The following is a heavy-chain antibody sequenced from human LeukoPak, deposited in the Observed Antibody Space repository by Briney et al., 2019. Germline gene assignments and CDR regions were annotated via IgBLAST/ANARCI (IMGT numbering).Heavy chain of an antibody. Sequence: GGSLRLSCAASGFTFSSYWMTWVRQAPGKGLEWVANIKQDGSEKFYVDSMKGRFTISRDNAKNSLYLQMHSLGAEDTAVYYCARDKVLGASLFDYWGQGTLVTVSS. CDR3: ARDKVLGASLFDY. CDR2: IKQDGSEK. D-gene: IGHD1-26*01. J-gene: IGHJ4*02. CDR1: GFTFSSYW. V-gene: IGHV3-7*01.